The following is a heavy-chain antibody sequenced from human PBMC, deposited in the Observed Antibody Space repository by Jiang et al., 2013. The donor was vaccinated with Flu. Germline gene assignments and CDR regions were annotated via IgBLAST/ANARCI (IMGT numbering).Heavy chain of an antibody. CDR3: ARSHSRLGYSSRVPHLNWYFDL. J-gene: IGHJ2*01. D-gene: IGHD6-13*01. V-gene: IGHV4-59*01. CDR2: IYYSGST. CDR1: GGSISSYY. Sequence: GSGLVKPSETLSLTCTVSGGSISSYYWSWIRQPPGKGLEWIGYIYYSGSTNYNPSLKSRVTISVDTSKNQFSLKLSSVTAADTAVYYCARSHSRLGYSSRVPHLNWYFDL.